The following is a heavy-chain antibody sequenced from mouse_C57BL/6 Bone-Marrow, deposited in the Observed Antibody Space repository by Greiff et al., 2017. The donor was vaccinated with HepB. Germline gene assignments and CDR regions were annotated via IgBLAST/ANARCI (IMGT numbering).Heavy chain of an antibody. CDR2: IYPGDGDT. CDR3: ARSESITTAFAY. V-gene: IGHV1-80*01. CDR1: GYAFSSYW. J-gene: IGHJ3*01. D-gene: IGHD1-1*01. Sequence: VQRVESGAELVKPGASVKISCKASGYAFSSYWMNWVKQRPGKGLEWIGQIYPGDGDTNYNGKFKGKATLTADKSSSTAYMQLSSLTSEDSAVYFCARSESITTAFAYWGQGTLVTVSA.